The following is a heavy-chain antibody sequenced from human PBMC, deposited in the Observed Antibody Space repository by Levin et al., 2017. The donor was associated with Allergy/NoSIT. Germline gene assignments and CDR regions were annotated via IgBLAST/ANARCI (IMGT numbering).Heavy chain of an antibody. Sequence: GGSLRLSCAASGFTVSSNYISWVRQAPGKGLEWVSGFYSGGTTYYADSVKGRFTISRDNSKNRLYLEMNSMRAEDKAVYYCARDPPYGVLRGVFEFWGQGTMVTASS. CDR1: GFTVSSNY. CDR3: ARDPPYGVLRGVFEF. CDR2: FYSGGTT. V-gene: IGHV3-53*01. J-gene: IGHJ3*01. D-gene: IGHD2-8*01.